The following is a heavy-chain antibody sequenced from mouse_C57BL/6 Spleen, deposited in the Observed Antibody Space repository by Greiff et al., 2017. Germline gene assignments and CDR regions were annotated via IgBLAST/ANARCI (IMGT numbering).Heavy chain of an antibody. CDR1: GYTFTGYW. J-gene: IGHJ2*01. Sequence: QVQLQQSGAELMKPGASVKLSCKATGYTFTGYWIEWVKQRPGHGLEWIGELLPGSGRTNYNTKFKGKATFTADTSSNTAYMQLSSLTTEDSAIYYCARRGLTTVAYWGQGTTLTVSS. V-gene: IGHV1-9*01. CDR2: LLPGSGRT. D-gene: IGHD1-1*01. CDR3: ARRGLTTVAY.